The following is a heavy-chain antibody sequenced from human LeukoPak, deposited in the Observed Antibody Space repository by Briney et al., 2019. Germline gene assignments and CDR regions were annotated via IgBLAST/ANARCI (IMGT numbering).Heavy chain of an antibody. Sequence: KPGGSLRLSCAASGFTFSDYYMSWIRQAPGKGLEWVSYISSSSSYTNYADSVKGRFTISRDNAKNSLYLQMNSPRAEDTAVYYCARDRGRRRATNWFDPWGQGTLVTVSS. CDR1: GFTFSDYY. D-gene: IGHD3-16*01. V-gene: IGHV3-11*06. J-gene: IGHJ5*02. CDR3: ARDRGRRRATNWFDP. CDR2: ISSSSSYT.